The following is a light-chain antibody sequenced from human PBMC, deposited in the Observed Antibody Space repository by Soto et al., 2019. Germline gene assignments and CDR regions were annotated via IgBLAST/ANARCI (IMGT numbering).Light chain of an antibody. CDR2: DAS. J-gene: IGKJ5*01. V-gene: IGKV1-33*01. CDR1: QDIAGY. CDR3: QQYENLPT. Sequence: IQGPRPQSSWSAPVGAGVTIPFRASQDIAGYLAWYQHKPGRAPKLLIYDASNLEAGVPSRFRGSGSGTDFTFTISRLQPEDIATYYCQQYENLPTFGQGTRLEIK.